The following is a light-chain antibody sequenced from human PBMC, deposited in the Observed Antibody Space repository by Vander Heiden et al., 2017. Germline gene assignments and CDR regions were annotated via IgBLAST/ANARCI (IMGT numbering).Light chain of an antibody. J-gene: IGKJ3*01. Sequence: DLQMTQSPSPLSASVGDRVTITCRATQSISSWLAWYQQKPGKAPKFFIYKASSLESGVPSRFSGSGSGTDFILTISSLQPDDFATYYCQQYHSYPLTFGPGTKVDIK. CDR3: QQYHSYPLT. V-gene: IGKV1-5*03. CDR1: QSISSW. CDR2: KAS.